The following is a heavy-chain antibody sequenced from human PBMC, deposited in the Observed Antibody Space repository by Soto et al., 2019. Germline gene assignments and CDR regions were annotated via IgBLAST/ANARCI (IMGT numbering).Heavy chain of an antibody. CDR1: GFTFSNFE. CDR2: IDSSGSTK. Sequence: EVQLVESAGGLVQPGGSLRLSCAASGFTFSNFEMNWVRQAPGKGLEWVSYIDSSGSTKYYADSVKGRFTISRDNAKNSLYLQMNSLRAQDTAVYYCARTKQWLVPYFDCWGQGALVTVSS. V-gene: IGHV3-48*03. J-gene: IGHJ4*02. CDR3: ARTKQWLVPYFDC. D-gene: IGHD6-19*01.